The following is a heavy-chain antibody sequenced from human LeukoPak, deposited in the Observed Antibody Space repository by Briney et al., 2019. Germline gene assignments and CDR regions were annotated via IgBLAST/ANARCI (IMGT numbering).Heavy chain of an antibody. CDR1: GGSISSGGYY. CDR2: IYYSGST. CDR3: ARAFYYYGSGSYNY. J-gene: IGHJ4*02. Sequence: PSETLSLTCTVSGGSISSGGYYWSWLRQHPGKGLEWIGYIYYSGSTYYNPSLKSRVTISVDTSKNQFSLKLSSVTAADTAVYYCARAFYYYGSGSYNYWGQGTLVTVSS. D-gene: IGHD3-10*01. V-gene: IGHV4-31*03.